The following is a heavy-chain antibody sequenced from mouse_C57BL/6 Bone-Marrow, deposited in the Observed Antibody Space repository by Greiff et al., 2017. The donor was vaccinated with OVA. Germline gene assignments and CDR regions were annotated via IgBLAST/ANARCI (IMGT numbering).Heavy chain of an antibody. Sequence: VQLQQSGPELVKPGASVKIPCKASGYTFTDYNMDWVKQSHGKSLEWIGDINPNNGGTIYNQKFKGKATLTVDKSSSTAYMELRSLTSEDTAVYYCARSGDYGSHWYFDVWGTGTTVTVSS. J-gene: IGHJ1*03. CDR1: GYTFTDYN. V-gene: IGHV1-18*01. CDR3: ARSGDYGSHWYFDV. D-gene: IGHD1-1*01. CDR2: INPNNGGT.